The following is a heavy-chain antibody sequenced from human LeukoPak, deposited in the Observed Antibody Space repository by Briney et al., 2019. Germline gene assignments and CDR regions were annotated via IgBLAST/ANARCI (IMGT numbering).Heavy chain of an antibody. D-gene: IGHD5-24*01. CDR3: PSSLGRDVGLASFDR. Sequence: GASVKVSCKASGYIFTGYFMHWVRQAPGQGLEWMGWINPNSGGTNYAQKFQGRVTMTRDTSISTAYMALSRLRSDDRAVYYCPSSLGRDVGLASFDRWGQGTVVAASS. V-gene: IGHV1-2*02. CDR1: GYIFTGYF. CDR2: INPNSGGT. J-gene: IGHJ4*02.